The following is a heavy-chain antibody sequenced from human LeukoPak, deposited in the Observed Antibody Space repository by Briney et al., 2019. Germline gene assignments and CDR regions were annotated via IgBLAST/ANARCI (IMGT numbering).Heavy chain of an antibody. J-gene: IGHJ5*02. V-gene: IGHV4-59*12. CDR2: IYYSGST. CDR1: GGSISSYY. CDR3: ARSLYSSGWFEENWFDP. Sequence: PSETLSLTCTVSGGSISSYYWSWIRQPPGKGLEWIGYIYYSGSTYYNPSLKSRVTISVDTSKNQFSLKLSSVTAADTAVYYCARSLYSSGWFEENWFDPWGQGTLVTVSS. D-gene: IGHD6-19*01.